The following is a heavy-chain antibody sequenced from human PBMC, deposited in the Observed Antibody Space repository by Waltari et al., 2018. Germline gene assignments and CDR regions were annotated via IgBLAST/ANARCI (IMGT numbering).Heavy chain of an antibody. V-gene: IGHV4-39*07. CDR2: IDYSGST. J-gene: IGHJ4*02. CDR1: GGSISSSSYH. Sequence: QLQLQESGPGLVKPSETLSLTCSVSGGSISSSSYHWGWIRQSPGQGLEWIGTIDYSGSTNYNPSLKSRVTMSVDTSKNQFSLKLSSVTAADTAVYYCARDVWGPYGSDYWGQGTLVTVSS. CDR3: ARDVWGPYGSDY. D-gene: IGHD3-10*01.